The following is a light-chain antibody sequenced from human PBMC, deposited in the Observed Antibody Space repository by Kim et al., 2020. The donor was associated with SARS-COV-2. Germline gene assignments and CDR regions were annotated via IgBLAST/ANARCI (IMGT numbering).Light chain of an antibody. J-gene: IGLJ1*01. CDR1: SSNIGSNT. CDR3: AAWDDSLNGYYV. Sequence: RVTISCSGGSSNIGSNTVNWYQQLPGTAPKLLIYSNNQRPSGVPDRFSGSKSGTSASLAISGLQSADEADYYCAAWDDSLNGYYVFGSGTKVTVL. CDR2: SNN. V-gene: IGLV1-44*01.